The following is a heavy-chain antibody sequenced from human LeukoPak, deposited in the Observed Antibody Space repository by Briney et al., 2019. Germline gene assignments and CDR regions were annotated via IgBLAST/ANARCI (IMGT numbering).Heavy chain of an antibody. D-gene: IGHD2-2*03. CDR3: ARHRGYCSSTSCSYNWFDP. V-gene: IGHV4-59*08. J-gene: IGHJ5*02. Sequence: PSETLSLTCTVSGGSISGYYWTWIRQPPGKGLEWIGYIYYSGSTKYNPSLKSRVTMSVDTSKNRFSLKLSSVTAADTAVYYCARHRGYCSSTSCSYNWFDPWGQGTLVTVSS. CDR2: IYYSGST. CDR1: GGSISGYY.